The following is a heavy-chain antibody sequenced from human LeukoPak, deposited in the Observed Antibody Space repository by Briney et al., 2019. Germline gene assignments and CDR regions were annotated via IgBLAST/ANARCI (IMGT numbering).Heavy chain of an antibody. CDR3: ARGRDAYYFAY. CDR2: IDYSGTT. CDR1: GGSISGHY. J-gene: IGHJ4*02. Sequence: PSETLSLTCTVSGGSISGHYWSWIRQPPGKGLEWIGYIDYSGTTNYNPSLKSRASISVDTSTNQFSLKLRSLTAADTAVYYCARGRDAYYFAYWGQGTLVTVSS. V-gene: IGHV4-59*11. D-gene: IGHD2-21*01.